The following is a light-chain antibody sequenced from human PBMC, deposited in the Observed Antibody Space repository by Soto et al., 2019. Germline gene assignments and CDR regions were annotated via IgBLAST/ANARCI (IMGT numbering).Light chain of an antibody. J-gene: IGLJ2*01. Sequence: QSALTQPPSASGSPGQSVTISCTGSSSDVGGYNYVSWYQQHPGKAPKLMIYEVSKRHSGVPDRLSGSKSGNTAYLTVSGLQAEDEAHYYCSSYGGSNPVVFGGGTKLTVL. CDR3: SSYGGSNPVV. V-gene: IGLV2-8*01. CDR1: SSDVGGYNY. CDR2: EVS.